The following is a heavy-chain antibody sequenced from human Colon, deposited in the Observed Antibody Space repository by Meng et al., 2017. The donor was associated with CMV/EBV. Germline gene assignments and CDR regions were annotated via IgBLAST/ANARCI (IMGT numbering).Heavy chain of an antibody. CDR1: GFTFSIYA. V-gene: IGHV3-23*01. D-gene: IGHD3-10*01. CDR2: ISDKGSSS. Sequence: GGSLRLSCAASGFTFSIYAMSWVRQAPGKGLEWVSSISDKGSSSYYADSVKGRFSFSRDNSKNTLFLQMDSLRVEDTAVYYCARGRGSGSSDYWGQGTLVTVSS. J-gene: IGHJ4*02. CDR3: ARGRGSGSSDY.